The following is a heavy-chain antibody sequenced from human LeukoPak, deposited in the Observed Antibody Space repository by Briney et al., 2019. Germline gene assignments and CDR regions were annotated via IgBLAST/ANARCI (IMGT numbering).Heavy chain of an antibody. CDR2: IGTSNSYI. D-gene: IGHD5-18*01. CDR3: ARRATTERGHSYGLDY. V-gene: IGHV3-21*01. Sequence: GESLRLSCAASGFTFTTYWMNWVRQAPGKGLEWVSSIGTSNSYIYYADSVTGRFTISRDNAKNSLYLQMNSLRAEDTAVYYCARRATTERGHSYGLDYWGQGTLVTVSS. CDR1: GFTFTTYW. J-gene: IGHJ4*02.